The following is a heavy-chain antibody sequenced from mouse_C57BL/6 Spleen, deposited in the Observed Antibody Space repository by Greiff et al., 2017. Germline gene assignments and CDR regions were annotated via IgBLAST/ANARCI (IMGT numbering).Heavy chain of an antibody. Sequence: EVKLVESGGGLVQPGGSLKLSCAASGFTFSDYYMYWVRQTPEQRLEWVAYISNGGGSTYYPDTVKGRVTISRDNAKNTLYLQLSRLKSEDTAMYYCARRYYKGPFDYWGQGTTLTVSS. CDR1: GFTFSDYY. CDR2: ISNGGGST. D-gene: IGHD2-12*01. J-gene: IGHJ2*01. CDR3: ARRYYKGPFDY. V-gene: IGHV5-12*01.